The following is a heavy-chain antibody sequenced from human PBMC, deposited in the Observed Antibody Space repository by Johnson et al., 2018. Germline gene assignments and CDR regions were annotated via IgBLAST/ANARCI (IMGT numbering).Heavy chain of an antibody. J-gene: IGHJ6*02. CDR3: ARDKGSIASYYYYGMDV. D-gene: IGHD3-16*02. V-gene: IGHV1-69*12. CDR1: RGTFSSYA. CDR2: IIPIFGTA. Sequence: QVQLVQSGAEVKKPGSSVKVSCKASRGTFSSYAISWVRQAPGQGLEWMGGIIPIFGTANYAQKFQGRVTITADESPSTAYMELRSLRSEDTAVYYCARDKGSIASYYYYGMDVWGQGTTVTVSS.